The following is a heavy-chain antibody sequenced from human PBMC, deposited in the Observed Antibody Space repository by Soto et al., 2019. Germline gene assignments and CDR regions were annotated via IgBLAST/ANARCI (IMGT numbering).Heavy chain of an antibody. CDR2: MNPNSGNT. D-gene: IGHD3-16*02. CDR3: ARLNSYYDYVWGSHRSKYYFDY. CDR1: GYTFTSDD. J-gene: IGHJ4*02. Sequence: QVQLVQSGAEVKQPGASVKGSCKASGYTFTSDDINWVRQATGQGLEWMGWMNPNSGNTVYAQKFQGRVTMTRNTSMSTAYMELSSLRSEDTAVYYCARLNSYYDYVWGSHRSKYYFDYWGQGTLGNGSS. V-gene: IGHV1-8*01.